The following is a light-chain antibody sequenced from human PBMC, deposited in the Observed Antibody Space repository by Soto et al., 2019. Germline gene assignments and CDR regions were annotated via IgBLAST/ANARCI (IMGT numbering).Light chain of an antibody. CDR1: SSDIGGFNF. CDR3: SSYTRSRILSYV. CDR2: EVI. Sequence: QSALTQPASVSGSPGQSITISCAGTSSDIGGFNFVSWFQQLPGNAPKLLIYEVINRPSGVSNRFSGSKSGNTASLTISGLQADDEADYYCSSYTRSRILSYVFGTGTKLTVL. V-gene: IGLV2-14*01. J-gene: IGLJ1*01.